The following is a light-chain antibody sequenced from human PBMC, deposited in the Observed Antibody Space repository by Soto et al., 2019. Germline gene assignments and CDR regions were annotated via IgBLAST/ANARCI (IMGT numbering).Light chain of an antibody. CDR3: QQSAT. V-gene: IGKV3-20*01. J-gene: IGKJ3*01. Sequence: ENVLTQSPCSLSWAIGGRATLSCRASQSVSSSYLAWYQQKPGQAPRLLIYGASSRATGIPDRCSGSGSPTDFTLTISRPEPADFAVYYCQQSATFGPGTKVDI. CDR1: QSVSSSY. CDR2: GAS.